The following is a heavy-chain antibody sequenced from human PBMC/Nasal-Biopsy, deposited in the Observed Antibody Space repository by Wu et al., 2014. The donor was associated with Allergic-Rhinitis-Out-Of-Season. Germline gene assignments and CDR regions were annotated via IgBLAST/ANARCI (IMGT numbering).Heavy chain of an antibody. D-gene: IGHD1-26*01. Sequence: LRLSCAASGFTFSSYGMHWVRQAPGKGLESVAVISHDGSNIYYADSVKGRFTVSRDNSRNTLDLQMNSLRLEDTAVYYCAKDGVGPTGHWMYYFDCWGQGTLVTVSS. J-gene: IGHJ4*02. CDR1: GFTFSSYG. CDR3: AKDGVGPTGHWMYYFDC. CDR2: ISHDGSNI. V-gene: IGHV3-30*18.